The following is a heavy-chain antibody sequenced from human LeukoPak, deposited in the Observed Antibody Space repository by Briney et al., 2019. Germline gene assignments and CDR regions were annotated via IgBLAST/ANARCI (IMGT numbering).Heavy chain of an antibody. CDR1: GFTFGTSW. D-gene: IGHD3-16*01. CDR3: VSGLIPTGDTRTNY. Sequence: PGRSLRLSCAASGFTFGTSWMHWVRQAPGKGLVWVSRINSDGSTINYADSVKGRFTISRDNAKNTLYLQMNSLRAEDTAVYYCVSGLIPTGDTRTNYWGQGTLVTVSS. J-gene: IGHJ4*02. V-gene: IGHV3-74*01. CDR2: INSDGSTI.